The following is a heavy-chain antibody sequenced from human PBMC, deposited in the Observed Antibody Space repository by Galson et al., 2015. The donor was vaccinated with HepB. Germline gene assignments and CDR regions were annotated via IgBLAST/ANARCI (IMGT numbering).Heavy chain of an antibody. CDR1: GYSFTSYW. CDR3: AKHGIPRYYDSSGYYPVVPPEYWYFDL. Sequence: QSGAEVKKPGESLRISCKGSGYSFTSYWISWVRQMPGKGLEWMGRIDPSDSYTNYSPSFQGHVTISADKSISTAYLQWSSLKASDTAMYYCAKHGIPRYYDSSGYYPVVPPEYWYFDLWGRGTLVTVSS. CDR2: IDPSDSYT. J-gene: IGHJ2*01. V-gene: IGHV5-10-1*01. D-gene: IGHD3-22*01.